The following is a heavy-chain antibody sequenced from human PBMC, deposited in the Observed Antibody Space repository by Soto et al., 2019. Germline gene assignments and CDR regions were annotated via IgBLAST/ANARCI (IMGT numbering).Heavy chain of an antibody. CDR3: ARGQEGVVATH. J-gene: IGHJ4*02. CDR1: GGSLSGYY. D-gene: IGHD5-12*01. Sequence: QVQLQQRGAGLLKPSETLSLNCAVTGGSLSGYYWSWIRQTPGKGLEWIGEVKDGGHTNYSPSLRGRVTISSDTSNNQFSLRLNSVTAADTGVYYCARGQEGVVATHWDQGSLVTVSS. V-gene: IGHV4-34*01. CDR2: VKDGGHT.